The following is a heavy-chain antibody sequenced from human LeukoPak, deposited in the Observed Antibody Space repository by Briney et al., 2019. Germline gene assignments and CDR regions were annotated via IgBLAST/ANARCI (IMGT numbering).Heavy chain of an antibody. Sequence: GGSLRLSCAASGFTFDDYAMHWVRQAPGKGLEWVSGISWNSGSIGYADSVKGRFTISRDNAKNSLYLQMNSLRAEDTALYYCAKDIYRYCSSTSCYDFDCWGQGTLVTVSS. V-gene: IGHV3-9*01. CDR3: AKDIYRYCSSTSCYDFDC. J-gene: IGHJ4*02. CDR1: GFTFDDYA. D-gene: IGHD2-2*01. CDR2: ISWNSGSI.